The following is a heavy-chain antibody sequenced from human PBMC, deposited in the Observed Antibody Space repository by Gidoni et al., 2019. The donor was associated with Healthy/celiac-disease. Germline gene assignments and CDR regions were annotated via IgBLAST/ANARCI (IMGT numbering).Heavy chain of an antibody. D-gene: IGHD1-1*01. Sequence: QVQLQQWGAVLLKSSETRSLTGPVYGGSFSGYFWRWIRQPPGKGMEWIGVINHSEGTNYNPSLKSRVSLSVNTSKNQFYLKLSSVTAADTAVYYCARGSNWNDGWFDSWGQGTLVSVSS. J-gene: IGHJ5*01. CDR2: INHSEGT. CDR1: GGSFSGYF. V-gene: IGHV4-34*01. CDR3: ARGSNWNDGWFDS.